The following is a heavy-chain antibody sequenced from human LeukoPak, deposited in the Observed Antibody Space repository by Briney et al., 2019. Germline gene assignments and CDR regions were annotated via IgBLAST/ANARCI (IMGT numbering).Heavy chain of an antibody. CDR1: GFTFSSYS. Sequence: GGSLRLSCAASGFTFSSYSMNWVRQAPGKGLEWVSGICVSGGGTYYAESVRGRFTISRDNSKNTLYVPMNSLRAADTAAYYRALGLRYCSRTSRYPYAFDIWGQGTMVTVSS. J-gene: IGHJ3*02. CDR2: ICVSGGGT. D-gene: IGHD2-2*01. CDR3: ALGLRYCSRTSRYPYAFDI. V-gene: IGHV3-23*01.